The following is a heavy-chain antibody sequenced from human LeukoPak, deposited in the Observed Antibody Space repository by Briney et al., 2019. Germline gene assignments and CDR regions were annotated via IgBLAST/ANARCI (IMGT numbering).Heavy chain of an antibody. Sequence: GGSLRLSCAASGFTFGSYGMHWVRRAPGKGLEWVSVIWYDGSNKFYADSVKGRFTISRDYSKNTVYLQMDSLRAEDTAVYYCAKAGSNWYYFDYWGQGTLVTVSS. CDR1: GFTFGSYG. V-gene: IGHV3-30*02. D-gene: IGHD6-13*01. CDR2: IWYDGSNK. CDR3: AKAGSNWYYFDY. J-gene: IGHJ4*02.